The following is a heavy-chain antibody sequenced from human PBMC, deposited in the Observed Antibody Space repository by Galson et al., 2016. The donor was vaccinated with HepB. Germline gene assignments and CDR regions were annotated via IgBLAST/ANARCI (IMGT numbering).Heavy chain of an antibody. CDR1: GFSLGSSGMS. D-gene: IGHD6-19*01. CDR2: IDWDDGI. Sequence: PALVKPTQTLTLTCTFSGFSLGSSGMSVSWIRQPPGKALEWLARIDWDDGIYYTTSLKTRLAISKDTSKNQVVLTMTNMDPMDTATYYCARIQSVAVAGMTRSYFGMDVWGQGTTVTVSS. CDR3: ARIQSVAVAGMTRSYFGMDV. V-gene: IGHV2-70*11. J-gene: IGHJ6*02.